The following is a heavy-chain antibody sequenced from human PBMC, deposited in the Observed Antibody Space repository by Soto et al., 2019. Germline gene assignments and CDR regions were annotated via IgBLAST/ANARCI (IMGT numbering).Heavy chain of an antibody. J-gene: IGHJ4*02. V-gene: IGHV4-59*01. CDR3: ARSEGQWPSGGVAHLDY. D-gene: IGHD6-19*01. CDR1: GGSISSYY. Sequence: QVQLQESGPGLVKPSETLSLTCTVSGGSISSYYWSWIRQPPGKGLEWIGYIYYSGSTNYNPSLKSRLTISVDTSKNQFSLKLSSVTAADTAVYYCARSEGQWPSGGVAHLDYWGQGTLVTVSS. CDR2: IYYSGST.